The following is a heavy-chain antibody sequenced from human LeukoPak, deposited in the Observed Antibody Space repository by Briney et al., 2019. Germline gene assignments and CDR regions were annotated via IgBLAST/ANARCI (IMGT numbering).Heavy chain of an antibody. CDR2: IKGDSGIP. CDR1: GYMFTGHY. CDR3: ARELQYSREGYAFDL. D-gene: IGHD4-11*01. J-gene: IGHJ3*01. V-gene: IGHV1-2*02. Sequence: ASVKVSCKASGYMFTGHYMHWVRQAPGQGLEFLAWIKGDSGIPKYAQKFQGRVTLTRDTSISTAYMGLTELTSDDTAVYYCARELQYSREGYAFDLWGQGTMVTVSS.